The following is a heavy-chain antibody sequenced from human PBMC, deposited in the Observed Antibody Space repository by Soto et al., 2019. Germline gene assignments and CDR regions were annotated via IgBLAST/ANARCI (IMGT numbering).Heavy chain of an antibody. CDR3: ARGPQWDLFGTTPDY. CDR1: GFTFSKYG. V-gene: IGHV3-30-3*01. D-gene: IGHD3-10*01. CDR2: ISYDGSTR. Sequence: SGGSLRLSCAASGFTFSKYGLHWVRQAPVKGLEWVALISYDGSTRYYADSVKGRFTISRDNSKNTLYLQMNSLKTEDTAVYYCARGPQWDLFGTTPDYWGQGTLVTVSS. J-gene: IGHJ4*02.